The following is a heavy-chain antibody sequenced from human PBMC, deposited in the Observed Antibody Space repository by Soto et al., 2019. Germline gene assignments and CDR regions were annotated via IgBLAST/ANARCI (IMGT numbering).Heavy chain of an antibody. D-gene: IGHD2-2*01. CDR3: AREPLLDDIVVVPAADEIAAAAPGYYGMDV. J-gene: IGHJ6*02. CDR2: IIPIFGTA. CDR1: GGTFSSYA. Sequence: QVQLVQSGAEVKKPGSSVKVSCKASGGTFSSYAISWVRQAPGQGLEWMGGIIPIFGTANYAQKIQGRVTITADEATTTAYMEMSRLRSEDTAVYYCAREPLLDDIVVVPAADEIAAAAPGYYGMDVWGQGSTVTVSS. V-gene: IGHV1-69*01.